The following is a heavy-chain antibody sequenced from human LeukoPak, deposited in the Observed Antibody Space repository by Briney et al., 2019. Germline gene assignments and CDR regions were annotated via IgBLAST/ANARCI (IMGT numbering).Heavy chain of an antibody. CDR3: AKDSEGYYYGSGVRGYFDY. Sequence: GSLRLSCAASGFSFSTYGMHWVRQAPGKGLEWVAFIRYDGSNKDYADSVKGRFTISRDNSKNTLYLQMNSLRAEDTAVYYCAKDSEGYYYGSGVRGYFDYWGQGTLVTVSS. V-gene: IGHV3-30*02. D-gene: IGHD3-10*01. CDR2: IRYDGSNK. J-gene: IGHJ4*02. CDR1: GFSFSTYG.